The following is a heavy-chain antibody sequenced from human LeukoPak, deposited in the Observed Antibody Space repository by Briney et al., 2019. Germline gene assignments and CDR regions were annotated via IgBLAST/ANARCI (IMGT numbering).Heavy chain of an antibody. V-gene: IGHV1-2*02. D-gene: IGHD5-18*01. Sequence: ASVKVSCKASGYTFTGYYMHWERQAPGQGLEWMGWINPNSGGTNYAQKFQGRVTMTRDTSISTAYMELSRLRSDDTAVYYCARAVDTAMVTDYWGQGTLVTVSS. CDR3: ARAVDTAMVTDY. CDR1: GYTFTGYY. CDR2: INPNSGGT. J-gene: IGHJ4*02.